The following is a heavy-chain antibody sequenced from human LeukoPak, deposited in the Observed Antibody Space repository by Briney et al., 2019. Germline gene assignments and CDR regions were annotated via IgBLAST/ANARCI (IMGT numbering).Heavy chain of an antibody. J-gene: IGHJ4*02. Sequence: PSETLSLTCTVSGGSISSYYWSWIRQPPGKGLEWLGYIYYSGSTNHNPSLKSRVTISVDTSKNQFSLKLSSVTAADTAVYYCARGGSSIQLWGTLDYWGQGTLVTVSS. CDR3: ARGGSSIQLWGTLDY. D-gene: IGHD5-18*01. CDR1: GGSISSYY. CDR2: IYYSGST. V-gene: IGHV4-59*01.